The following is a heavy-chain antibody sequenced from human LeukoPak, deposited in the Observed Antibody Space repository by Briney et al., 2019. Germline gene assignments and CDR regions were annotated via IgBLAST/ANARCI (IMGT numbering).Heavy chain of an antibody. CDR3: ARRTLCCGERFDP. V-gene: IGHV4-61*01. CDR2: IYSSGST. CDR1: GGSVSSGISY. Sequence: SETLSLTCSVSGGSVSSGISYWSWIRQPPGEGLEWIGYIYSSGSTNYNPSLKSRVIISVDTSKNQFSLKLSSVTAADTAVYYCARRTLCCGERFDPWGQGTLVTVSS. J-gene: IGHJ5*02. D-gene: IGHD3-16*01.